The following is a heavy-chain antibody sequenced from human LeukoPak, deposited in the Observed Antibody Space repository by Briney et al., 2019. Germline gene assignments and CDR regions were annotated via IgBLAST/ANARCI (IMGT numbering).Heavy chain of an antibody. CDR2: IYTSGST. CDR1: GGSISSGSYY. J-gene: IGHJ6*03. Sequence: SETLSLTCTVSGGSISSGSYYWSWIRRPAGKGLEWIGRIYTSGSTNYNPSLKSRVTISVDTSKNQFSLKLSSVTAADTAVYYCARLGGGYCSGGSCYTDYYYYYMDVWGKGTTVTVSS. V-gene: IGHV4-61*02. D-gene: IGHD2-15*01. CDR3: ARLGGGYCSGGSCYTDYYYYYMDV.